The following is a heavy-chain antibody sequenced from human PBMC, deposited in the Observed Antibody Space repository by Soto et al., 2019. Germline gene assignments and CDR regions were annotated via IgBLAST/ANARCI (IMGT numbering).Heavy chain of an antibody. Sequence: PWGSLRLSCTASEFTFPMSWLRQAPGPGLEWVATITESGDRTHYADSVKGRFTISRDNSKNTVFLQMNSLRAVDTATYYCARVRATDYEIDYWGQGALVTVSS. V-gene: IGHV3-23*01. D-gene: IGHD4-17*01. CDR3: ARVRATDYEIDY. J-gene: IGHJ4*02. CDR1: EFTFP. CDR2: ITESGDRT.